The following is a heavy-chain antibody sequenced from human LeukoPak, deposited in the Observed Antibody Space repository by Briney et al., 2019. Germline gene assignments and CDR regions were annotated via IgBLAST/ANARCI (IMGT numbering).Heavy chain of an antibody. D-gene: IGHD3-3*01. CDR2: ISSSSSYI. CDR3: ARFWSGLYYYMDV. Sequence: GGSLRLSCAASGFTFSSCSMNWVRQAPGKGLEWVSSISSSSSYIYYADSVKGRFTISRDNAKNSLYLQMNSLRAEDTAVYYCARFWSGLYYYMDVWGKGTTVTVSS. V-gene: IGHV3-21*01. CDR1: GFTFSSCS. J-gene: IGHJ6*03.